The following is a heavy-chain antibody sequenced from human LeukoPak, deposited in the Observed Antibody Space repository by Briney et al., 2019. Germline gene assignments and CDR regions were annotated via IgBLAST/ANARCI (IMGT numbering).Heavy chain of an antibody. Sequence: SETLSLTCTGSGGSIGTYYWSWVRQPPAKELEWIGYIYVTGNRYNPYLQSRVTISVDTSSNQFFLKMSSVTAADTAVYYCARHIGGGIEDMDVWGKGTKVTVSS. CDR2: IYVTGN. CDR1: GGSIGTYY. J-gene: IGHJ6*03. D-gene: IGHD3-16*02. V-gene: IGHV4-59*08. CDR3: ARHIGGGIEDMDV.